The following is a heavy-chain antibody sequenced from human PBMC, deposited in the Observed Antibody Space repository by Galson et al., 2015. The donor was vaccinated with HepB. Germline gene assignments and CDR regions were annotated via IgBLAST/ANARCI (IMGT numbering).Heavy chain of an antibody. CDR2: ISYDGGKK. CDR1: GFTFGSYG. V-gene: IGHV3-30*18. D-gene: IGHD3-10*01. Sequence: SLRLSCAVSGFTFGSYGMHWVRQAPGKGLEWVAIISYDGGKKYYGDSVKGRFTISRDSSKNTLYLQMNSLRDEDTAVYCCAKDLRRYYGSLYGMDVWGQGTTVTVSS. CDR3: AKDLRRYYGSLYGMDV. J-gene: IGHJ6*02.